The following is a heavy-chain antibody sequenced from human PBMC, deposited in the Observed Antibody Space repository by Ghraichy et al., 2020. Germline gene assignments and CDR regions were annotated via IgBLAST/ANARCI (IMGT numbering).Heavy chain of an antibody. J-gene: IGHJ2*01. CDR2: ISYDGSNK. D-gene: IGHD7-27*01. CDR3: VRDGDRWYFDR. CDR1: GFTFSRYG. Sequence: GGSLRLSCAASGFTFSRYGMHWVRQAPGKGLEWVAVISYDGSNKYNADSVKGRFSISRDNALNMLHLQMDSLRAEDTAVYYCVRDGDRWYFDRWGRGTLVTVSS. V-gene: IGHV3-30*03.